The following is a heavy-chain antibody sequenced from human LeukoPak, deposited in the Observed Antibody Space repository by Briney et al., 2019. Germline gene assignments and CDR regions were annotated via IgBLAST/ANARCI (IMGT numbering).Heavy chain of an antibody. CDR3: ARRPYSPYRPHVWYFDL. Sequence: EASVKVSCKASGYTFTSYAMNWVRQAPGQGLEWMGGIIPIFGTANYAQKFQGRVTITADESTSTAYMELSSLRSEDTAVYYCARRPYSPYRPHVWYFDLWGRGTLVTVSS. CDR2: IIPIFGTA. CDR1: GYTFTSYA. V-gene: IGHV1-69*13. J-gene: IGHJ2*01. D-gene: IGHD2-15*01.